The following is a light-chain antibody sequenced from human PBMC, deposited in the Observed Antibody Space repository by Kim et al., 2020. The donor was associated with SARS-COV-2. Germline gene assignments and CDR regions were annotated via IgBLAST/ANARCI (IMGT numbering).Light chain of an antibody. CDR2: DVS. CDR1: SSDGGGHNY. J-gene: IGLJ2*01. V-gene: IGLV2-11*01. CDR3: CSYSGTYTVV. Sequence: GRSVTMYCHGTSSDGGGHNYVSWDQQHPGKAPKLMIYDVSRRPSGVPDRFSGSKSGDTASLTISGLQAEDEADYYCCSYSGTYTVVFGGGTQLTVL.